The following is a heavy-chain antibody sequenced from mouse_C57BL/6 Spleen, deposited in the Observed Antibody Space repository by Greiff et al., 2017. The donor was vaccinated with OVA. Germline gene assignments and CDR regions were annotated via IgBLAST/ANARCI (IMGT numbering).Heavy chain of an antibody. D-gene: IGHD2-2*01. CDR2: IWWDDDK. Sequence: QVTLKESGPGILQPSQTLSLTCSFSGFSLSTFGMGVGWIRQPSGKGLEWLAHIWWDDDKYYNPALKRRPPISKDTSKNQVFLTIANVDTADTATYDCARLYGYDGGFAYWGQGTLVTVSA. CDR1: GFSLSTFGMG. CDR3: ARLYGYDGGFAY. V-gene: IGHV8-8*01. J-gene: IGHJ3*01.